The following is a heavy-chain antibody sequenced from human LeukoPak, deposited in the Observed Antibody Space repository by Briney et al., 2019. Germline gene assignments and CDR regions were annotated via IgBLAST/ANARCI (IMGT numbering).Heavy chain of an antibody. CDR3: ARDNGAGGYEGEDAFDI. D-gene: IGHD5-12*01. J-gene: IGHJ3*02. CDR2: IIPIFGTA. V-gene: IGHV1-69*13. CDR1: GGTFSSYA. Sequence: SVKVSCKASGGTFSSYAISWVRQAPGQGLEWMGGIIPIFGTANYAQKFQGGVTITADESTSTAYMELSSLRSEDTAVYYCARDNGAGGYEGEDAFDIWGQGTMVTVSS.